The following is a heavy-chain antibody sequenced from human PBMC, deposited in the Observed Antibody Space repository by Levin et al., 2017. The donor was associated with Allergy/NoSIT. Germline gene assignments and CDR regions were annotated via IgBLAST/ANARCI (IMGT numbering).Heavy chain of an antibody. Sequence: TSETLSLTCAVYGGSFSGYYWSWIRQPPGKGLEWIGEINHSGSTNYNPSLKSRVTISVDTSKNQFSLKLSSVTAADTAVYYCARVPTYDILTLDYWGQGTLVTVSS. CDR3: ARVPTYDILTLDY. CDR1: GGSFSGYY. V-gene: IGHV4-34*01. J-gene: IGHJ4*02. D-gene: IGHD3-9*01. CDR2: INHSGST.